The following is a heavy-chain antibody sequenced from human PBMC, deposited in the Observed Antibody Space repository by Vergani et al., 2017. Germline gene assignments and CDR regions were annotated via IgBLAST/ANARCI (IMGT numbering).Heavy chain of an antibody. J-gene: IGHJ4*01. CDR3: TRSECSGTTCYGHYFDL. D-gene: IGHD2-15*01. CDR2: IKSDGRT. CDR1: GFRVTTYY. Sequence: VSCSASGFRVTTYYMSWVRQAPGKGLEWVSVIKSDGRTSYAESVRGRFTISRDTSRNAVYLQMNILRVEDTGVYYCTRSECSGTTCYGHYFDLWCHGILVTVSS. V-gene: IGHV3-66*02.